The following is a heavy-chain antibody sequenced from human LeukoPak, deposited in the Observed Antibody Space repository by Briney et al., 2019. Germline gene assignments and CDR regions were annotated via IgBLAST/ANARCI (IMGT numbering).Heavy chain of an antibody. V-gene: IGHV4-59*08. CDR2: IADTGSP. CDR1: GASISSYY. CDR3: PRHYPPDYSVDS. Sequence: SETLSLTCTVSGASISSYYWSWIRQPPGKGLEWVGYIADTGSPNYNPSLKSRVTISVDTSKNHFSLRLSSVTAADTAVYFCPRHYPPDYSVDSWGRGTLVTVSS. J-gene: IGHJ4*02. D-gene: IGHD2-15*01.